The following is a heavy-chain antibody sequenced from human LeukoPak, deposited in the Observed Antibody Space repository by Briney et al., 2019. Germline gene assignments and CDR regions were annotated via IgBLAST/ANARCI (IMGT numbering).Heavy chain of an antibody. D-gene: IGHD3-22*01. Sequence: PGGSLRLSCAASGFTFSSYGMNWVRQAPGKGLEWVSYISSSGSTIYYADSVKGRFTISRDNAKNSLYLQMNSLRAEATAVYYCARDSYYYDSSGYYLYYFDYWGQGTLVTVSS. V-gene: IGHV3-48*01. CDR1: GFTFSSYG. CDR2: ISSSGSTI. J-gene: IGHJ4*02. CDR3: ARDSYYYDSSGYYLYYFDY.